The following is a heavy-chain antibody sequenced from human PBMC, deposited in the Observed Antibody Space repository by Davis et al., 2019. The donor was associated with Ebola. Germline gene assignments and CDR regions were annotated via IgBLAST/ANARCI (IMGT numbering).Heavy chain of an antibody. Sequence: AASVKVSCKASGYTFNTYGISWVRQAPGQGLEWMGWISAYNGNTNYAQKFQGRVTMTRDTSISTAYMELSRLRSDDTAVYYCARGWDVWGKGTTVTVSS. CDR2: ISAYNGNT. V-gene: IGHV1-18*04. J-gene: IGHJ6*04. CDR1: GYTFNTYG. CDR3: ARGWDV.